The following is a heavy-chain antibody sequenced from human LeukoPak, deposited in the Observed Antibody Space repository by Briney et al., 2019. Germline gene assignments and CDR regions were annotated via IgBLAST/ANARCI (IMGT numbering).Heavy chain of an antibody. D-gene: IGHD7-27*01. Sequence: PGGSLGLSCAASGFTFITHPMSWVRQSPGKGLEWVSAISGSAGDTKYADSVRGRFTISRDNSKNRLFLHMNSLRAEDTAVYYCAKDMLGTGNFDLWGRGTLVTVSS. V-gene: IGHV3-23*01. CDR3: AKDMLGTGNFDL. J-gene: IGHJ2*01. CDR2: ISGSAGDT. CDR1: GFTFITHP.